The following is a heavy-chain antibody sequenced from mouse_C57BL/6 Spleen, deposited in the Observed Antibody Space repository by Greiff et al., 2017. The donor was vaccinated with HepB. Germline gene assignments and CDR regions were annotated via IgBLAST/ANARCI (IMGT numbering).Heavy chain of an antibody. CDR3: TTRDYGSSYEEDY. V-gene: IGHV14-4*01. CDR1: GFNIKDDY. Sequence: EVQLQQSGAELVRPGASVKLSCTASGFNIKDDYMHWVKQRPEQGLEWIGWIDPENGDTEYASKFQGKATITADTSSNTAYLQLSSLTSEDTAVYYCTTRDYGSSYEEDYWGQGTTLTVSS. CDR2: IDPENGDT. D-gene: IGHD1-1*01. J-gene: IGHJ2*01.